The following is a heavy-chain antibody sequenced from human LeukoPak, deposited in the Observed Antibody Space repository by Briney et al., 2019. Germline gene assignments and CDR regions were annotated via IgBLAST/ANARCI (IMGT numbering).Heavy chain of an antibody. D-gene: IGHD3-22*01. CDR2: ISYDGSNK. CDR1: GFTFSSYA. Sequence: PGRSLRLSCAASGFTFSSYAMHWVRQAPGKGLEWVAVISYDGSNKYYADSVKGRFTISRDNAKNSLYLQMNSLRAEDTAVYYCARVNYDTGDWGQGTLVTVSS. J-gene: IGHJ4*02. V-gene: IGHV3-30*04. CDR3: ARVNYDTGD.